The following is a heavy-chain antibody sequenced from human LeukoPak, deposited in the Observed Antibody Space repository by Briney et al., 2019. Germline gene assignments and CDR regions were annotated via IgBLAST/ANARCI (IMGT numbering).Heavy chain of an antibody. CDR1: GGSISSYY. CDR3: AGGGYSGYDLLDY. Sequence: SETLSLTCTVSGGSISSYYWSWIRQPPGKGLEWIGYIYYSGSTNYNPSLKSRVTISVDTSKNQFSLKLSSVTAADTAVYYCAGGGYSGYDLLDYWGQGTLVTVSS. CDR2: IYYSGST. V-gene: IGHV4-59*08. J-gene: IGHJ4*02. D-gene: IGHD5-12*01.